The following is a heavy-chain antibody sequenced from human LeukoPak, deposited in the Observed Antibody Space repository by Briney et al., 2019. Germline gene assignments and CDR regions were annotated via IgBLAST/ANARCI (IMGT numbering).Heavy chain of an antibody. CDR1: GFRFSKFA. CDR2: ISGSGDST. V-gene: IGHV3-23*01. Sequence: GGSLILSCAASGFRFSKFAMIWVRQAPGRGLEWVSVISGSGDSTYYADFVRGQFTISRDTPKNMVYLQMNSLRAEDSAVYYCAKVSQESSNYYHDFWGQGTLLTVSS. D-gene: IGHD3-22*01. CDR3: AKVSQESSNYYHDF. J-gene: IGHJ4*02.